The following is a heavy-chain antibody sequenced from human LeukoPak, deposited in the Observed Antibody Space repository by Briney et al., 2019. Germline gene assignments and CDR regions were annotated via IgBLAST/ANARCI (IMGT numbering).Heavy chain of an antibody. CDR3: AGSMFRGPYNWFDP. CDR2: IYYSGST. V-gene: IGHV4-59*01. Sequence: SETLSLTCTVSGGSISSYYWSWIRQPPGKGLEWIGYIYYSGSTNYKTSLKSRVTIPVDTSKNQFSLKLSSVTAADTPVYYLAGSMFRGPYNWFDPWGQGTLVIVSS. CDR1: GGSISSYY. J-gene: IGHJ5*02. D-gene: IGHD3-10*01.